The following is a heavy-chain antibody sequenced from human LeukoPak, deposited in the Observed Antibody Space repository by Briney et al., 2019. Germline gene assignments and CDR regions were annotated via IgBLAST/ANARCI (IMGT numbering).Heavy chain of an antibody. CDR2: IRGSGGST. CDR1: GFTFSSYA. Sequence: GGSLRLSCAASGFTFSSYAMSWVRQAPGKGLEWVSAIRGSGGSTYYADSVKGRFTISRDNSKNTLYLQMSSLRAEDTAVYYCAKASSSSWYVLRNWGQGTLVTVSS. D-gene: IGHD6-13*01. J-gene: IGHJ4*02. V-gene: IGHV3-23*01. CDR3: AKASSSSWYVLRN.